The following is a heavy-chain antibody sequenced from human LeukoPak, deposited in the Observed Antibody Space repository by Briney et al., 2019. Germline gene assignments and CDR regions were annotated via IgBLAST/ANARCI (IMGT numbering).Heavy chain of an antibody. J-gene: IGHJ4*02. V-gene: IGHV4-61*02. CDR1: GGSISSGSYY. CDR2: IYTSGST. D-gene: IGHD2-2*01. Sequence: SETLSLTCTVSGGSISSGSYYRSWIRQPAGKGLEWIGRIYTSGSTNYNPSLKSRVTISVDTSKNQFSLKLSSVTAADTAVYYCAREEYCSSTSCLTPIDYWGQGTLVTVSS. CDR3: AREEYCSSTSCLTPIDY.